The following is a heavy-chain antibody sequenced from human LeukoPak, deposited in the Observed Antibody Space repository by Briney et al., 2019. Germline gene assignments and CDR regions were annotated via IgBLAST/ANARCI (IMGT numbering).Heavy chain of an antibody. J-gene: IGHJ4*02. CDR2: IYSGGST. Sequence: PGGSLRHSCAASGFTVSRNYMSWVRQAPGKGLEWVSVIYSGGSTYYADSVKGRFTISRDNVKNTLYLQMNSLRVEDTAVYYCARDGSSGWSGIDYWGQGTLVTVSS. D-gene: IGHD6-19*01. CDR1: GFTVSRNY. V-gene: IGHV3-66*02. CDR3: ARDGSSGWSGIDY.